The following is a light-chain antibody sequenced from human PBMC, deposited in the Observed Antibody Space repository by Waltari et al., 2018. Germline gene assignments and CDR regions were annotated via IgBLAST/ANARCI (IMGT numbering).Light chain of an antibody. CDR3: LQDNTFPWT. Sequence: DIQMTQSPSAVSASVGDRGTITCRASQDISNYLAWFQQKPGKAPKRLIFAASSLQSGVPSRFSGSGSATEFTLTISSMQPEDFGTYYCLQDNTFPWTFGQGTRVEI. J-gene: IGKJ1*01. CDR2: AAS. V-gene: IGKV1-17*03. CDR1: QDISNY.